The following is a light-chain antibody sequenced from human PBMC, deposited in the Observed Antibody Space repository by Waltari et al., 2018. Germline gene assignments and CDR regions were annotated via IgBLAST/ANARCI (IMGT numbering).Light chain of an antibody. J-gene: IGKJ2*01. CDR2: AAS. CDR1: QSISSY. CDR3: QQSYSTPPEYT. V-gene: IGKV1-39*01. Sequence: DIQMTQSPSSLSASVGDRVTITCRASQSISSYLNWYQQKPGKAPKLLIDAASSLQSGVPSRFSGSGSGTDFTLTISSLQPEDFATYYCQQSYSTPPEYTFGQGTKLEIK.